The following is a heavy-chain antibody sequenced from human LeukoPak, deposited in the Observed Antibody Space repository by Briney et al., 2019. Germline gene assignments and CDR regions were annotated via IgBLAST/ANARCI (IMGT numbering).Heavy chain of an antibody. Sequence: GESLKISCKGSGYSFTSYWIGWVRQMPGKGLEWMGIIYPGDSDTRYSPSFQGQVTMSADKSISTAYLQWSSLKASDTAMYYCARQRYSYGYTADAFDIWGQGTMVTVSS. CDR3: ARQRYSYGYTADAFDI. D-gene: IGHD5-18*01. CDR1: GYSFTSYW. CDR2: IYPGDSDT. V-gene: IGHV5-51*01. J-gene: IGHJ3*02.